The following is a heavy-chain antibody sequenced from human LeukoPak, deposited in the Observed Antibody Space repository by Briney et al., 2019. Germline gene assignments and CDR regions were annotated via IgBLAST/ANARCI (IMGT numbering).Heavy chain of an antibody. CDR2: ITISGHTK. J-gene: IGHJ5*02. Sequence: VGSLRLSCAASGFDLHTYEMNWVRQAPGKGLEWIADITISGHTKNYADSVKGRFTISRGSARTSLYLQMNSLRVEDTGVYFCARGDPHADLWGQGTLVTVSS. V-gene: IGHV3-48*03. CDR3: ARGDPHADL. CDR1: GFDLHTYE.